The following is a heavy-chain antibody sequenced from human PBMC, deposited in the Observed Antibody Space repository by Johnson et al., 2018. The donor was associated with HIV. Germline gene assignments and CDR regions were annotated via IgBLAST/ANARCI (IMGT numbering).Heavy chain of an antibody. Sequence: VQLVESGGGLIQPGGSLRLSCAASGFTVSSNYMSWVRQAPGKGLEWVSVIYSGGSTYYPGSVKGRFTISRENAKNSLYLQMNSLRAGDTAVYYCARRVDAFDIWGQGTMVTVSS. J-gene: IGHJ3*02. V-gene: IGHV3-53*01. CDR2: IYSGGST. CDR1: GFTVSSNY. CDR3: ARRVDAFDI.